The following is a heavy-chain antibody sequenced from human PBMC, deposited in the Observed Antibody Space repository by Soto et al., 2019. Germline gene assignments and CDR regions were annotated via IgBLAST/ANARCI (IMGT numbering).Heavy chain of an antibody. V-gene: IGHV1-69*02. J-gene: IGHJ4*02. Sequence: QVQLVQSGAEVKKPGSSVRVSCKASGDTFTFYSINWVRQAPGLGLEWMGRINPILSMSNYAQRFQGRVTMTADKSTSTAYMELSSLRSEVTAMYYCARIYGSGYRAFVYWGQGALVTVSS. CDR3: ARIYGSGYRAFVY. D-gene: IGHD3-10*01. CDR1: GDTFTFYS. CDR2: INPILSMS.